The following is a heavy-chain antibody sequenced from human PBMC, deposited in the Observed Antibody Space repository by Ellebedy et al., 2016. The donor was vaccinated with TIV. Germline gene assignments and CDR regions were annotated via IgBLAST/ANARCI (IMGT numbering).Heavy chain of an antibody. CDR3: AKGGVWNYDVFDY. CDR2: ISGSGGST. CDR1: GFTFSSYA. V-gene: IGHV3-23*01. D-gene: IGHD1-7*01. J-gene: IGHJ4*02. Sequence: GGSLRLXCAASGFTFSSYAMSWVRQAPGKGLEWVSAISGSGGSTYYADSVKGRFTISRDNSKNTLYLQMNSLRAEDTDVYYCAKGGVWNYDVFDYWGQGTLVTVSS.